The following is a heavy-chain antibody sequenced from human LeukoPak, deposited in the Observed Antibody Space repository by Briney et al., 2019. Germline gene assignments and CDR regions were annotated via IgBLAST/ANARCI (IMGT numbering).Heavy chain of an antibody. CDR3: ARGSDYFDY. Sequence: SETLSLTCAVSGGSISSADFYWSWIRQHPGKGLEWIGFIYYSGSAYYNPSLKSRVSISVDTSKNQFSLTLNSVTAADTAIYYCARGSDYFDYWGQGTLVTVSS. V-gene: IGHV4-31*11. CDR1: GGSISSADFY. J-gene: IGHJ4*02. CDR2: IYYSGSA.